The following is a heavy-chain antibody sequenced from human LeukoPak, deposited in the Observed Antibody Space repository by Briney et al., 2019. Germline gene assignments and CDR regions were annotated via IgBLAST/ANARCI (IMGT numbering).Heavy chain of an antibody. J-gene: IGHJ3*01. D-gene: IGHD3-3*01. Sequence: GGALRLCCSAPGFSLRCCWMHWVRQAPGKELVWVSRINGEGSTTNYADSVRGRFTISRDNAKNTLYLQMNSLRADDSAVYFCASLVGGYYPPVEAFDVWGQGTMVTVSS. CDR1: GFSLRCCW. CDR2: INGEGSTT. CDR3: ASLVGGYYPPVEAFDV. V-gene: IGHV3-74*01.